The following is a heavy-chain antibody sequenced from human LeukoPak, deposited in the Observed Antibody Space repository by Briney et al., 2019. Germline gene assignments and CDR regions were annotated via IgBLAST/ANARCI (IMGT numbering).Heavy chain of an antibody. Sequence: SETLSLTCIVSGGSISGYYWSWIRQPPGRGLEWIGEGGNSGGTKFNPSLKSRVTISADTSKNQFSLKLSSVTAADTAVYYCAKNGQSGFSFDPWGQGPWSPSPQ. CDR3: AKNGQSGFSFDP. V-gene: IGHV4-34*01. J-gene: IGHJ5*02. D-gene: IGHD1-26*01. CDR1: GGSISGYY. CDR2: GGNSGGT.